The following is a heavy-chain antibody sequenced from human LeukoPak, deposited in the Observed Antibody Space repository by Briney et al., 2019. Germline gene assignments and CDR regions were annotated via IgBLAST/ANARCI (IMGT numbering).Heavy chain of an antibody. J-gene: IGHJ4*02. V-gene: IGHV1-69*05. CDR2: IIPIFGTA. CDR1: GGTFSSYA. CDR3: ASHCSSTSCSFDY. D-gene: IGHD2-2*01. Sequence: ASVKVSCKASGGTFSSYAISWVRQAPGQGLEWMGGIIPIFGTANYAQKFQGRVTITTDESTSTAYMELSSLRSEDMAVYYCASHCSSTSCSFDYWGQGTLVTVSS.